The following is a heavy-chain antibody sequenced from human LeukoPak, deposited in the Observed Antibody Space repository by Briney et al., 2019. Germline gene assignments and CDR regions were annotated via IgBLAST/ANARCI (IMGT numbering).Heavy chain of an antibody. CDR2: INPNSGGT. CDR1: GYTFTSYG. J-gene: IGHJ5*02. V-gene: IGHV1-2*02. CDR3: AQGIAAAGSRNWFDP. Sequence: ASVKVSCKASGYTFTSYGISWVRQAPGQGLEWMGWINPNSGGTNYAQKFQGRVTMTRDTSISTAYMELSRLRSDDTAVYYCAQGIAAAGSRNWFDPWGQGTLVTVSS. D-gene: IGHD6-13*01.